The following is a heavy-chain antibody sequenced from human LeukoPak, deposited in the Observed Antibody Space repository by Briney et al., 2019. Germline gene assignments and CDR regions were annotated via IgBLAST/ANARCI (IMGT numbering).Heavy chain of an antibody. V-gene: IGHV3-53*05. CDR3: AKSGIVGAVDY. J-gene: IGHJ4*02. CDR2: IYSGGST. D-gene: IGHD1-26*01. Sequence: GGSLRLSCAASGFTVSSNYMSWVRQAPGKGLEWVSVIYSGGSTYYADSVKGRFTISRDNAKNSLYLQMNSLRAEDTALYYCAKSGIVGAVDYWGQGTLVTVSS. CDR1: GFTVSSNY.